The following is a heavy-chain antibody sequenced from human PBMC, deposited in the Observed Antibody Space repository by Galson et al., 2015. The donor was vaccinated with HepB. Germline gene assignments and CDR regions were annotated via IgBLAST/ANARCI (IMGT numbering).Heavy chain of an antibody. CDR1: GFTFSSYS. V-gene: IGHV3-21*01. CDR3: ARVPGHYDFWSGPNNAFDI. CDR2: ISSSSSYI. J-gene: IGHJ3*02. D-gene: IGHD3-3*01. Sequence: SLRLSCAASGFTFSSYSMNWVRQAPGKGLEWVSSISSSSSYIYYADSVKGRFTISRDNAKNSLYLQMNSLRAEDTAVYYCARVPGHYDFWSGPNNAFDIWGQGTMVTVSS.